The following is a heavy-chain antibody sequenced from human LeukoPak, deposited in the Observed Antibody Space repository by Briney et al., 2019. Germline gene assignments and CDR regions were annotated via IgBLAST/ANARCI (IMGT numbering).Heavy chain of an antibody. J-gene: IGHJ4*02. CDR3: ARGGLYYYDY. CDR1: GDPISTSSYY. Sequence: WETLSLTCSVSGDPISTSSYYWGWIRQPPGKGLEWIGTIYYSGSTYYNPSLKSRVTISVDTSKNQFSLKLSSVTAADTAVYYCARGGLYYYDYWGQGTLVTVSS. D-gene: IGHD2-8*01. V-gene: IGHV4-39*07. CDR2: IYYSGST.